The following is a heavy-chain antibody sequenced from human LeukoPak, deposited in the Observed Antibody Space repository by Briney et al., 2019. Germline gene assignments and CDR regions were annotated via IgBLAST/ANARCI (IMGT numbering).Heavy chain of an antibody. D-gene: IGHD2-2*02. CDR3: AKDAPSMTYGDQLLYFQPVNDDY. Sequence: PGGSLRLSCAASGFTFSSYAMSWVRQAPGKGLEWVSAISGSGGSTYYADSVKGRFTISRDNSKNTLYLQMNSLRAEDTAVYYCAKDAPSMTYGDQLLYFQPVNDDYWGQGTLVTVSS. CDR1: GFTFSSYA. V-gene: IGHV3-23*01. J-gene: IGHJ4*02. CDR2: ISGSGGST.